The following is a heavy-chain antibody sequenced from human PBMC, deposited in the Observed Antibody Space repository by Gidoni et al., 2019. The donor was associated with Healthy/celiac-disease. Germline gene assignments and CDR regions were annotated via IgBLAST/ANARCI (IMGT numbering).Heavy chain of an antibody. J-gene: IGHJ6*02. D-gene: IGHD3-3*01. CDR1: GGSISSYY. V-gene: IGHV4-4*07. CDR2: IYTSGST. Sequence: QVQLQESGPGLVKPSETLSLTCTVSGGSISSYYWIWIRQPAGKGLEWIGRIYTSGSTNYNPSLKSRVTMSVDTSKNQFSLKLSSVTAADTAVYYCAAATDFWSGYYEPGYYYYGMDVWGQGTTVTVSS. CDR3: AAATDFWSGYYEPGYYYYGMDV.